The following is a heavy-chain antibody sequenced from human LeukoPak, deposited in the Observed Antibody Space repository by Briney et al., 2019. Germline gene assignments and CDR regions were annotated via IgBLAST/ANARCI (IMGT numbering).Heavy chain of an antibody. CDR1: GFTFSSYG. CDR2: IRYDGSNK. CDR3: AKPRFKWLRFVRGDDYFDY. J-gene: IGHJ4*02. V-gene: IGHV3-30*02. Sequence: AGGSLRLSCAASGFTFSSYGMHWVRQAPGKGLEWVAFIRYDGSNKYYADSVKGRFTISRDNSKNTLYLQMNSLRAEDTAVYYCAKPRFKWLRFVRGDDYFDYWGQGTLVTVSS. D-gene: IGHD5-12*01.